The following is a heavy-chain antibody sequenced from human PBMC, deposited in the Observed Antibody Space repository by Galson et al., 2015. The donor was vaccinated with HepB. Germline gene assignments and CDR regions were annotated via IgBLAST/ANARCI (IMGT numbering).Heavy chain of an antibody. J-gene: IGHJ4*02. D-gene: IGHD3-10*01. Sequence: SVKVSCKASGGTFSSYTISWVRRAPGQGLEWMGRIIPILGIANYAQKFQGRVTITADKSTSTAYMELSSLRSEDTAVYYCARFGNTGPEDYWGQGTLVTVSS. CDR1: GGTFSSYT. CDR3: ARFGNTGPEDY. V-gene: IGHV1-69*02. CDR2: IIPILGIA.